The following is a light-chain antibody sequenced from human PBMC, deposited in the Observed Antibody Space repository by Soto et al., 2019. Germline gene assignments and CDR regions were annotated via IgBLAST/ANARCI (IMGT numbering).Light chain of an antibody. CDR3: QQYNSMLRT. CDR1: QSISSW. CDR2: KAS. J-gene: IGKJ1*01. V-gene: IGKV1-5*03. Sequence: DIQMTQSPSTRSASVGDRVTIACRASQSISSWLAWYQQKPGKAPKLLIYKASSLESGVPSRFSGSGSGTEFTLTISSLQPDDFATYYCQQYNSMLRTFGQGTKVDIK.